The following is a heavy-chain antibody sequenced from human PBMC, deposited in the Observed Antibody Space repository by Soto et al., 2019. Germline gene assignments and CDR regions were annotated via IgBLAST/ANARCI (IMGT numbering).Heavy chain of an antibody. Sequence: SWKGAERSCASYGSGWGRQIPGKGLERMRSLYPGDSDTRYSPSFQGQVTISADKSISTAYLQWSSLKASDTAMSYCARHWAGVRTSGMDVWGQGTTGIV. CDR2: LYPGDSDT. CDR1: ERSCASYG. V-gene: IGHV5-51*01. J-gene: IGHJ6*02. D-gene: IGHD3-10*01. CDR3: ARHWAGVRTSGMDV.